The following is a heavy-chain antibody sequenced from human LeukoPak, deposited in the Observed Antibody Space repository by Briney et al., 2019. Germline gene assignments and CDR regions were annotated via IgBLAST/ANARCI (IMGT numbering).Heavy chain of an antibody. CDR1: GFTFSDHY. CDR2: LSNTGSDS. D-gene: IGHD7-27*01. CDR3: ARGHWGLDY. Sequence: GGSLRLSCRASGFTFSDHYMTWVRQAPGKGLEYISYLSNTGSDSFYADSVKGRFSISRDNAEKSLYLQMNDLRAEDTAVYYCARGHWGLDYWGQGTLVTVSS. V-gene: IGHV3-11*01. J-gene: IGHJ4*02.